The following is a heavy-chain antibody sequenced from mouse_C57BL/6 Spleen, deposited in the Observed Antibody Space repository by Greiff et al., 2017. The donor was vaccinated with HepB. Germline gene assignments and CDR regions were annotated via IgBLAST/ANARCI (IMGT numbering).Heavy chain of an antibody. J-gene: IGHJ3*01. CDR1: GYTFTDYE. V-gene: IGHV1-15*01. CDR3: ARTINRIVAARAY. Sequence: VQLEQSGAELVRPGASVTLSCKASGYTFTDYEMHWVKQRPGQGLEWIGAIDPGTGGTAYNPKFKGKATLTADKSSSTAYMDLRSLTSEDSAVYFCARTINRIVAARAYWGQGTLVTVSA. D-gene: IGHD1-1*01. CDR2: IDPGTGGT.